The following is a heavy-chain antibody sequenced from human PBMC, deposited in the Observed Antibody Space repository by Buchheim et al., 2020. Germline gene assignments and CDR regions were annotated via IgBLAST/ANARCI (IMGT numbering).Heavy chain of an antibody. V-gene: IGHV3-30*18. J-gene: IGHJ4*02. Sequence: QVQLVESGGGVVQPGRSLRLSCAASGFTFSSYGMHWVRQAPGKGREWVAVISYDGSNKYYADSVKGGFTIFRDNSKNTMYLQMNSLRAEDTAVYYCAKESNYYDSSGYYLLWGQGTL. D-gene: IGHD3-22*01. CDR2: ISYDGSNK. CDR3: AKESNYYDSSGYYLL. CDR1: GFTFSSYG.